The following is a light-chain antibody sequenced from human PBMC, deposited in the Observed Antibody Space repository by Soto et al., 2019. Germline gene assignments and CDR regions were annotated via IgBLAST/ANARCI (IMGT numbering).Light chain of an antibody. V-gene: IGKV1-39*01. J-gene: IGKJ2*01. CDR3: QQSYSTPPT. Sequence: DIQMTQSPSSLSASVGDRVTITCRASQYIGSYLNWYHQKPGKAPKLLIYAASNLQSGVPSRFSGSGSGTEFTRTISSLQPEDFATYYCQQSYSTPPTFGQGTKLGIK. CDR2: AAS. CDR1: QYIGSY.